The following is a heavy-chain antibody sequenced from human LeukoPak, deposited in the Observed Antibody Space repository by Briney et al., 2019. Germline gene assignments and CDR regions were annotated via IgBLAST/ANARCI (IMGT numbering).Heavy chain of an antibody. V-gene: IGHV4-30-4*01. Sequence: SETLSLTCTVSGGSISSGDYYWSWIRQPPGKGLEWIGYVYYSGSTYYNPSLKSRVTISVGTSKNQFSLKLSSVTAADTAVYYCARDTYYYGSGSPWRHDYYYGMDVWGQGTTVTVSS. CDR3: ARDTYYYGSGSPWRHDYYYGMDV. CDR2: VYYSGST. CDR1: GGSISSGDYY. J-gene: IGHJ6*02. D-gene: IGHD3-10*01.